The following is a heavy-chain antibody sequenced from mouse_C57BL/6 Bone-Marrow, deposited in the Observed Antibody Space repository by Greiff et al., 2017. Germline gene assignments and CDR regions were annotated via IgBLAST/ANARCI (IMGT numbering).Heavy chain of an antibody. Sequence: VKLQQPGTELVKPGASVTLSCKASGYTFTSYWMHWVKQRPGQGLEWIGNINPSSGGTNYNEKFKSKATLTVAKHASTAFMQLRRLTSGDTAVYYSARERRDWTLYGFAYWGQGTLVTVSA. J-gene: IGHJ3*01. V-gene: IGHV1-53*01. D-gene: IGHD2-12*01. CDR2: INPSSGGT. CDR3: ARERRDWTLYGFAY. CDR1: GYTFTSYW.